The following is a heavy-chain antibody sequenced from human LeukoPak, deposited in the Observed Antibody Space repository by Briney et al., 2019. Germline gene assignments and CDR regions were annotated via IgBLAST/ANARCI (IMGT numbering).Heavy chain of an antibody. CDR1: GYTFTSYG. Sequence: VKVSCKASGYTFTSYGISWVRQAPGQGLEWMGRISAYNGNTNYAQRLQGRVTMTRDTSTSTVYMELRSLRSDDTAVYYCARESYDGRPGEYWGQGTLVTVSS. CDR2: ISAYNGNT. D-gene: IGHD3-22*01. V-gene: IGHV1-18*01. J-gene: IGHJ4*02. CDR3: ARESYDGRPGEY.